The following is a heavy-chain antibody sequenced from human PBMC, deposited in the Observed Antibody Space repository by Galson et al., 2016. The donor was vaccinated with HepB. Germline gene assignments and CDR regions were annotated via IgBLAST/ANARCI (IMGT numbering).Heavy chain of an antibody. Sequence: SLRLSCAASGFTVSSYYMSWVRQAPGKGLEWVSIIYTGGSTYYADSVKGRFTISRDNAKNSLYLQMSSLRAEDTAVYYCAGGPGWTEDYWGQGTLVTVSS. CDR2: IYTGGST. V-gene: IGHV3-53*01. J-gene: IGHJ4*02. CDR3: AGGPGWTEDY. D-gene: IGHD2-15*01. CDR1: GFTVSSYY.